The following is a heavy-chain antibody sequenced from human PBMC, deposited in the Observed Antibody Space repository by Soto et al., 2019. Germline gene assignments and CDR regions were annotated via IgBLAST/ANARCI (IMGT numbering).Heavy chain of an antibody. J-gene: IGHJ4*02. Sequence: PGGSLRLSCAASGFTFSSYAMHWVRQAPGKGLEWVAVISYDGSNKYYADSVKGRFTISRDNSKNTLYLQMNSLRAEDTAVYYCARDLYDSSGLIHYWGQGTLVTVSS. CDR2: ISYDGSNK. V-gene: IGHV3-30-3*01. D-gene: IGHD3-22*01. CDR3: ARDLYDSSGLIHY. CDR1: GFTFSSYA.